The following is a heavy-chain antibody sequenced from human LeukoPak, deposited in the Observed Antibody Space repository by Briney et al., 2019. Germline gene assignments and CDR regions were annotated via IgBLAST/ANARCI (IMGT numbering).Heavy chain of an antibody. CDR2: ISSSSSYI. Sequence: PGGSLRLSCAASGFTFSSYSMNWVRQAPGKGLEWVSSISSSSSYIYYADSVKGRVTISRDYSKNTLYLQMNSLRAEDTAVYYCAKDGMYSSSSSYYFDYWGQGTLVTVSS. CDR3: AKDGMYSSSSSYYFDY. J-gene: IGHJ4*02. V-gene: IGHV3-21*04. CDR1: GFTFSSYS. D-gene: IGHD6-6*01.